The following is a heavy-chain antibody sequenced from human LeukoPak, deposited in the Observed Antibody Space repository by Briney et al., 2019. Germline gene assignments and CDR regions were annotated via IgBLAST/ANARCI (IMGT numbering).Heavy chain of an antibody. Sequence: GGSLRLTCAASGFTFSSYSMNWVRQAPGKGLEWVSSISSSSSYIYYADSVKGRFTISRDNAKNSLYLQMNSLRAEDTAVYYCAREGSSGWYGMFDYWGQGTLVTVSS. CDR2: ISSSSSYI. J-gene: IGHJ4*02. D-gene: IGHD6-19*01. V-gene: IGHV3-21*01. CDR3: AREGSSGWYGMFDY. CDR1: GFTFSSYS.